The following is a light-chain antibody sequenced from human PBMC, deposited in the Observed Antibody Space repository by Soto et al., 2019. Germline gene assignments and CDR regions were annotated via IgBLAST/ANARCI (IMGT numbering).Light chain of an antibody. Sequence: QSALTQPPSASRSPGQSVTISCTGTSSDVGGYNYVSWYQQHPGKAPKLMIYEVNKRPSGVPDRFSGSKSGNTASLTVSGLQAEDEADYYCSSYAGSNNWVFGGGTKLTVL. J-gene: IGLJ3*02. CDR1: SSDVGGYNY. CDR3: SSYAGSNNWV. V-gene: IGLV2-8*02. CDR2: EVN.